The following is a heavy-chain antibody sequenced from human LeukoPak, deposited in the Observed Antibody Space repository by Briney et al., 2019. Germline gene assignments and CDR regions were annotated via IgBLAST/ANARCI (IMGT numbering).Heavy chain of an antibody. J-gene: IGHJ4*02. CDR3: TTGLVGAQDGY. CDR2: IKSKTDGGTT. V-gene: IGHV3-15*01. Sequence: GGSLRLSCAASGFTFSNACMSWVRQAPGKGLEWVGRIKSKTDGGTTDYAAPVKGRFTISRDDSKNTLYLQMNSLKTEDTAVYYCTTGLVGAQDGYWGQGTLVTVTS. D-gene: IGHD1-26*01. CDR1: GFTFSNAC.